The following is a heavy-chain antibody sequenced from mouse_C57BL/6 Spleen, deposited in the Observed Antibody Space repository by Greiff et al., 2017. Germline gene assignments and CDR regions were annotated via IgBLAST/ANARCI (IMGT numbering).Heavy chain of an antibody. V-gene: IGHV1-82*01. CDR3: AREGGSSSLAY. D-gene: IGHD1-1*01. Sequence: QVQLQQSGPELVKPGASVKISCKASGYAFSSSWMNWVKQRPGKGLEWIGRIYPGDGDTNYNGKFKGKATLTADKSSSTAYMQLSSLTSEDSAVYFCAREGGSSSLAYWGQGTLVTVSA. CDR1: GYAFSSSW. CDR2: IYPGDGDT. J-gene: IGHJ3*01.